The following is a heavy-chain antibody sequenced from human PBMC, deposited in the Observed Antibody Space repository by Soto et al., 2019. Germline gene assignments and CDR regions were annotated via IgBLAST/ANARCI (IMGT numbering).Heavy chain of an antibody. V-gene: IGHV3-23*01. Sequence: EVQLLESGGGLVQPGGSLRLSCAASGFTFSSYAMSWVRQAPGRGLEWVSAISGSGGSTYYADSVKGRFTISRDNSKNTLYLQMNSLRAEDTAVYYCAKSILPFKLQGMDVWGQRTAVTVSS. J-gene: IGHJ6*02. CDR2: ISGSGGST. CDR1: GFTFSSYA. D-gene: IGHD4-4*01. CDR3: AKSILPFKLQGMDV.